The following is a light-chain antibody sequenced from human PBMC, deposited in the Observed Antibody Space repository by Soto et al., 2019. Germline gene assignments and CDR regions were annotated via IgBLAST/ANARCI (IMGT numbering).Light chain of an antibody. Sequence: DIQITQSPSSLSASVGDRITITCRASQSISSFLNWYQQKPGKAPNLLIYAASTLQGGVPSRFSGGGSGTDFTLTITSLQPEDFATYFCQQNYNIPRTFGQGTKVDIK. CDR2: AAS. CDR1: QSISSF. CDR3: QQNYNIPRT. V-gene: IGKV1-39*01. J-gene: IGKJ1*01.